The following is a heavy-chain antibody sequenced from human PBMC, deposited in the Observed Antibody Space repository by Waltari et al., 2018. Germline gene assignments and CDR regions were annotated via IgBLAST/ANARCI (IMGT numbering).Heavy chain of an antibody. Sequence: QVQLQQWGAGLLKPSETLSLTCAVYGGSFSGYYWSWIRQPPGQGLEWIGEINHSGSTNYNPSLKSRVTISVDTSKNQFSLKLSSVTAADTAVYYCARQGTDYDFWSGLSNWFDPWGQGTLVTVSS. D-gene: IGHD3-3*01. CDR3: ARQGTDYDFWSGLSNWFDP. V-gene: IGHV4-34*01. CDR1: GGSFSGYY. CDR2: INHSGST. J-gene: IGHJ5*02.